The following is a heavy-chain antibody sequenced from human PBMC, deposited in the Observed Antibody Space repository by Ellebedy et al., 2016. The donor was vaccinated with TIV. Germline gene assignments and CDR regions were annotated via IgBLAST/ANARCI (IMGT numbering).Heavy chain of an antibody. Sequence: AASVKVSCKASGGTFSTYAVNWVRHAPGQGLEWMGGIIPIFASANYAQRFQGRVTITADESTGTAYMELSSLISEDTAMYYCATCDSGSHSYYYDHWGQGTLVTVSS. J-gene: IGHJ4*02. D-gene: IGHD3-10*01. CDR2: IIPIFASA. CDR1: GGTFSTYA. V-gene: IGHV1-69*13. CDR3: ATCDSGSHSYYYDH.